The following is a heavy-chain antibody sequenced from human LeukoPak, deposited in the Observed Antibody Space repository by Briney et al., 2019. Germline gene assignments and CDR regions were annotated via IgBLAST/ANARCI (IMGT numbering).Heavy chain of an antibody. CDR1: GYTFTGYY. J-gene: IGHJ5*02. D-gene: IGHD5-12*01. CDR3: ARGILATILGWFDP. Sequence: ASVKVSCKASGYTFTGYYMHWVRQAPGQGLEWMGWINPNSGGTNYAQKFQGRVTMTRDTSISTAYMELSRLRSDDTAVYYSARGILATILGWFDPWGQGTLVTVSS. V-gene: IGHV1-2*02. CDR2: INPNSGGT.